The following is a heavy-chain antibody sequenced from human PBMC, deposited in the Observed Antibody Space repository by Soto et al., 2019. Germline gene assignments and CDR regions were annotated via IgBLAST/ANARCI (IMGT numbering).Heavy chain of an antibody. CDR2: MSYTGRT. Sequence: QLQLQESGPGLVKPSETLSLTCTVSGCSINSAIYYWGWIRQPPGKGLDWIGSMSYTGRTYYSPSFRRRVPMSIDTSTNQFVLKLGSVTAADPAVYYWVRQYVVDDYDSWCRGTLITVSS. V-gene: IGHV4-39*01. CDR1: GCSINSAIYY. CDR3: VRQYVVDDYDS. D-gene: IGHD4-17*01. J-gene: IGHJ4*02.